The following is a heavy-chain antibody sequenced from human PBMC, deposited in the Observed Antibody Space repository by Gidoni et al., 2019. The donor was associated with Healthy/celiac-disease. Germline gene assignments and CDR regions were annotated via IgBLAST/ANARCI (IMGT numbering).Heavy chain of an antibody. Sequence: EVQLVESGGVVVQPGGSLRLSCAASGFTFAYYTMHWVRQAPGKGLEWVALISWDGGSTYYADSVKGRFTISRDNSKNSLYLQMNSLRTEDTALYYCAKGPYCSGGSCYSVVVGYFDYWGQGTLVTVSS. CDR1: GFTFAYYT. D-gene: IGHD2-15*01. V-gene: IGHV3-43*01. CDR2: ISWDGGST. CDR3: AKGPYCSGGSCYSVVVGYFDY. J-gene: IGHJ4*02.